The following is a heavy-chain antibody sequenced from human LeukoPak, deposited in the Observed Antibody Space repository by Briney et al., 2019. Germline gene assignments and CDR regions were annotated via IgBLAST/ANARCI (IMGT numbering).Heavy chain of an antibody. J-gene: IGHJ6*03. CDR2: IYYSGST. CDR1: DGSISTSDYY. Sequence: SETLSLTCTVSDGSISTSDYYWGWIRQPPGKGLEWIGSIYYSGSTYYNPSLKSRVTISVDTSKNQFSLKLSSVTAADTAVYYCARTTTVRGTYYMDVWGKGTTVTISS. V-gene: IGHV4-39*01. CDR3: ARTTTVRGTYYMDV. D-gene: IGHD3-10*01.